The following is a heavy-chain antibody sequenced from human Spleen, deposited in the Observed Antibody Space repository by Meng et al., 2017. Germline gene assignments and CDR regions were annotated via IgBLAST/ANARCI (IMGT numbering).Heavy chain of an antibody. V-gene: IGHV3-23*01. CDR2: ISGSGGST. J-gene: IGHJ4*02. Sequence: GESLKISCAASGFTFSSYAMSWVRQAPGKGLEWVSAISGSGGSTYYADSVKGRFTISRDNSKNTLYLQMNSLRAEDTAVYYCARCGSGSYSYTNWWGQGTLVTVSS. CDR1: GFTFSSYA. D-gene: IGHD3-10*01. CDR3: ARCGSGSYSYTNW.